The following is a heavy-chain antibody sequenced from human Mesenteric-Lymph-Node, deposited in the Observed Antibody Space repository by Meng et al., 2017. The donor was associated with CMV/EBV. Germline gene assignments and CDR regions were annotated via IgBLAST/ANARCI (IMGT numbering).Heavy chain of an antibody. CDR1: GFTFSSYA. CDR3: ARALRLRFLEWLLSGY. V-gene: IGHV3-30-3*01. CDR2: ISYDGSNK. Sequence: GESLKISCAASGFTFSSYAVHWVRQAPGKGLEWVAVISYDGSNKYYADSVKGRFTISRDNSKNTLYLQMNSLRAEDTAVYYCARALRLRFLEWLLSGYWGQGTLVTVSS. D-gene: IGHD3-3*01. J-gene: IGHJ4*02.